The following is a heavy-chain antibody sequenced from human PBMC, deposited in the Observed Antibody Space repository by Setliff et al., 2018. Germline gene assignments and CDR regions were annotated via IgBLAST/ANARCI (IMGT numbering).Heavy chain of an antibody. Sequence: SETLSLRLSSTASEFTFSNYAMHWIRQPPGKGLEWIGSIYYSGSTYYNPSLKSRVTISVDTSKNQFSLKLSSVTAADTAVYYCARQEGGYYYYGMDVWGQGTTVTVSS. CDR3: ARQEGGYYYYGMDV. D-gene: IGHD3-16*01. J-gene: IGHJ6*02. CDR2: IYYSGST. V-gene: IGHV4-39*01. CDR1: ASEFTFSNYA.